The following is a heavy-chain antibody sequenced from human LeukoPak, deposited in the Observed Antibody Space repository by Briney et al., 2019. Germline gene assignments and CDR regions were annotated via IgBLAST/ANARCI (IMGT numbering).Heavy chain of an antibody. CDR2: INWKGGRT. CDR1: GFTFDDYG. CDR3: ARVPPPYGDRYFDY. V-gene: IGHV3-20*04. Sequence: GGSLRLSCAASGFTFDDYGMSWVRQAPGKGLEWGSGINWKGGRTGYADSVKGRFTISRDNAKNSLYLQMNSLRAEDTAVYYCARVPPPYGDRYFDYWGQGTLVTVSS. D-gene: IGHD4-17*01. J-gene: IGHJ4*02.